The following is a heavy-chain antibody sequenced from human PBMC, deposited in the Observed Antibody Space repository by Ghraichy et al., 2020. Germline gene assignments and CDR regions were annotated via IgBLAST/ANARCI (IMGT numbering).Heavy chain of an antibody. CDR1: GFSLSTSEVG. J-gene: IGHJ4*02. V-gene: IGHV2-5*02. CDR2: IRWDGNT. Sequence: SGPTLVKPTQTLTLTCTLSGFSLSTSEVGVGWIRQPPGKALEWLAVIRWDGNTRYSPSLKNRLTITRVTFKNQVVLTMTNMDPVDTGTYYCAHRRYYDSSGYDYWGQGTLVTFAS. CDR3: AHRRYYDSSGYDY. D-gene: IGHD3-22*01.